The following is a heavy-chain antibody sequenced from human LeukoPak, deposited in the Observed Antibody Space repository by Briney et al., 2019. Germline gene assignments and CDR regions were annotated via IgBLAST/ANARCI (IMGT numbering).Heavy chain of an antibody. CDR1: GYTFTGYH. CDR3: ARDRPLDADDYYGFYYFDY. J-gene: IGHJ4*02. V-gene: IGHV1-2*02. D-gene: IGHD3-10*01. CDR2: INPNSGGT. Sequence: AAVKVSCKASGYTFTGYHIHWVRQPPGQGLEWMGWINPNSGGTNYTQNFQDRVTMTWDTSISTDYMELSRLRSDDTAVYYCARDRPLDADDYYGFYYFDYWGKGTLVSVSS.